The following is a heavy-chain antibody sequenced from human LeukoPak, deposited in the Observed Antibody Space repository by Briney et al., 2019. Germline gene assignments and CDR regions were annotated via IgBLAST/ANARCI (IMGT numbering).Heavy chain of an antibody. Sequence: PGGSLRLSCTASGFTFGDYAMSWVRQAPGKGPEWVANIKQDESEKYYVDSVKGRFTISRDNAKNSLYLQMNSLRAEDTAVYYCARDKIVGPTNFDNWGQGTLVTVSS. CDR3: ARDKIVGPTNFDN. V-gene: IGHV3-7*03. J-gene: IGHJ4*02. CDR2: IKQDESEK. D-gene: IGHD1-26*01. CDR1: GFTFGDYA.